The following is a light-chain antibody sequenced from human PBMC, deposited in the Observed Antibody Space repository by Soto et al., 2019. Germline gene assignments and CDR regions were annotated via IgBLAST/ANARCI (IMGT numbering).Light chain of an antibody. CDR2: GNS. V-gene: IGLV1-40*01. J-gene: IGLJ2*01. Sequence: QSVLTQPPSVSGAAGQRVTNSCTRSSSNIGAGYDVHWYQQLPGTAPKLLIYGNSNRPSGVPDRFSGSKSGTSASLAITGLQAEDEADYYCQSYDSSLRVSVFGGGTKLTVL. CDR3: QSYDSSLRVSV. CDR1: SSNIGAGYD.